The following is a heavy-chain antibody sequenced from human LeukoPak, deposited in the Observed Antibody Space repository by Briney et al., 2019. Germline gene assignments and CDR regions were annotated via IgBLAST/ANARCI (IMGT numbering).Heavy chain of an antibody. CDR2: IIPILGIA. D-gene: IGHD4-23*01. Sequence: SVKVSRKASGGTFSSYAISWVRQAPGQGLEWMGRIIPILGIANYAQTFQGRVTITADKSTSTAYMELSSLRSEDAAVYYCAILTTVVTAPFDYWGQGTLVTVSS. J-gene: IGHJ4*02. CDR3: AILTTVVTAPFDY. CDR1: GGTFSSYA. V-gene: IGHV1-69*04.